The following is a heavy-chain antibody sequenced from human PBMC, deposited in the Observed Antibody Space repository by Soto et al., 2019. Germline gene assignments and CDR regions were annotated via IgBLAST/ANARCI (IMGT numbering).Heavy chain of an antibody. J-gene: IGHJ4*02. CDR3: ARGRYGDY. CDR1: GYTFTSYG. Sequence: QVHLVQSGAEVKKPGASVKVSCKASGYTFTSYGITWVRQAPGQGLEWMGWISAHNGNTDYAQNLQGRVIVTGDTSTSTAYMELRSLRSDATAVYYCARGRYGDYWGQGVLVTGSS. CDR2: ISAHNGNT. D-gene: IGHD1-1*01. V-gene: IGHV1-18*01.